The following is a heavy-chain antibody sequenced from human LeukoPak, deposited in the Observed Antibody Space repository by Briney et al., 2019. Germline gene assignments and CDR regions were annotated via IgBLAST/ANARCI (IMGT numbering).Heavy chain of an antibody. CDR2: INPNSGGT. V-gene: IGHV1-2*02. CDR3: ARDLNYDRSGYYFDY. Sequence: ASVKVSCKASGYTFTVYFMHWVRQAPGQGLEWMGWINPNSGGTNYAQKFQGRVTMTRDTSISTAYMELSRLISDDTAVYYCARDLNYDRSGYYFDYWGQGTLVTVSS. J-gene: IGHJ4*02. CDR1: GYTFTVYF. D-gene: IGHD3-22*01.